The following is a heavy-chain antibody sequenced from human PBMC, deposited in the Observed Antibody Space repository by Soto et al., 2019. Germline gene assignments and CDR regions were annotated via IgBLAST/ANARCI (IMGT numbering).Heavy chain of an antibody. J-gene: IGHJ6*02. CDR1: GFTFSSYG. CDR2: ISYDGSNK. V-gene: IGHV3-30*18. CDR3: AKDYNTAMAIYYYGMDV. D-gene: IGHD5-18*01. Sequence: PGGSLRLSCAASGFTFSSYGMHWVRQAPGKGLEWVAVISYDGSNKYYADSVKGRFTISRDNSKNTLYLQMNSLRAEDTAVYYCAKDYNTAMAIYYYGMDVWGQGTTVTVSS.